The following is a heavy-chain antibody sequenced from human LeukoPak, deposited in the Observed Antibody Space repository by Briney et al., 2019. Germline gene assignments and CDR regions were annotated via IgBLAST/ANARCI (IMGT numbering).Heavy chain of an antibody. D-gene: IGHD1-26*01. J-gene: IGHJ4*02. Sequence: PGGSLRLSXAASGFTFSSYAMSWVRQAPGKGLEWVSAISGSGGSTYYADSVKGRFTISRDSSKNTLYLQKNSLRAEDTAVYYCAKDPIGWELKGYFDYWGQGTLVTVSS. CDR2: ISGSGGST. CDR1: GFTFSSYA. V-gene: IGHV3-23*01. CDR3: AKDPIGWELKGYFDY.